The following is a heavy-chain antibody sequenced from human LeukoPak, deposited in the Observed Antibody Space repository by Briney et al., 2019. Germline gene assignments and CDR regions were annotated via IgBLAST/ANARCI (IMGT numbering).Heavy chain of an antibody. V-gene: IGHV1-2*02. Sequence: GASVTVSCKASGYTFTGYYMHWVRQAPGQGLEWMGWINPNSGGTNYAQKFQGRVTMTRDTSISTAYMELSRLRSDDAAVYYCARGSGYSGYDQDYWGQGTLVTVSS. CDR2: INPNSGGT. J-gene: IGHJ4*02. D-gene: IGHD5-12*01. CDR1: GYTFTGYY. CDR3: ARGSGYSGYDQDY.